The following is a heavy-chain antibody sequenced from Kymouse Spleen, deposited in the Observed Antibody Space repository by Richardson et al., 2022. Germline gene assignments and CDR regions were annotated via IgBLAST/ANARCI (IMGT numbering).Heavy chain of an antibody. D-gene: IGHD6-6*01. V-gene: IGHV3-15*01. CDR2: IKSKTDGGTT. CDR1: GFTFSNAW. Sequence: EVQLVESGGGLVKPGGSLRLSCAASGFTFSNAWMSWVRQAPGKGLEWVGRIKSKTDGGTTDYAAPVKGRFTISRDDSKNTLYLQMNSLKTEDTAVYYCTGSSGYYYGMDVWGQGTTVTVSS. J-gene: IGHJ6*02. CDR3: TGSSGYYYGMDV.